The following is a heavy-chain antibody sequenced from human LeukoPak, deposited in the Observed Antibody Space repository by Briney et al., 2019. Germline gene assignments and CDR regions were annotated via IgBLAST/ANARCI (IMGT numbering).Heavy chain of an antibody. V-gene: IGHV3-48*04. D-gene: IGHD3-10*01. J-gene: IGHJ4*02. CDR1: GFTFNNYG. CDR2: ISSSGITI. CDR3: ARDIYGSGPPVGDAIDY. Sequence: GGSLRLSCAASGFTFNNYGMHWVRQAPGKGLEWVSYISSSGITIYYADSVKGRFTISRDNAKNSLYLQVNSLRAEDTAVYYCARDIYGSGPPVGDAIDYWGQGTLVTVSS.